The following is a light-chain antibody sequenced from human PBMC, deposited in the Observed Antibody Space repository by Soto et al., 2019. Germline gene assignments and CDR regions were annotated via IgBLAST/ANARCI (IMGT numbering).Light chain of an antibody. CDR3: HQYADYPQT. V-gene: IGKV3-20*01. CDR2: GPS. CDR1: QIVAKNY. J-gene: IGKJ1*01. Sequence: EIVLTQSPGTLSLSPGERATLSCRASQIVAKNYLAWYQQEPGQAPRLLIYGPSTRATGIPDRFSGSGSGTYFTLTISSLEPEDFAVYYCHQYADYPQTFGQGTKVEIK.